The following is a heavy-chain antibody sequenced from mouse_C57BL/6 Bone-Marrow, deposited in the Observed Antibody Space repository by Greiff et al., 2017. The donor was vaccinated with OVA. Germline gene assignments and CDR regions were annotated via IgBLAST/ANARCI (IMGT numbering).Heavy chain of an antibody. CDR2: ISSGSSTI. Sequence: EVQLVESGGGLVKPGGSLKLSCAASGFTFSDYGMHWVRQAPEKGLEWVAYISSGSSTIYYADTVKGRFTLTRDNAKNTLFLQMTSLRSEDTAMYYCARRTGTGYYFDYWGQGTTLTVSS. CDR3: ARRTGTGYYFDY. V-gene: IGHV5-17*01. CDR1: GFTFSDYG. D-gene: IGHD4-1*01. J-gene: IGHJ2*01.